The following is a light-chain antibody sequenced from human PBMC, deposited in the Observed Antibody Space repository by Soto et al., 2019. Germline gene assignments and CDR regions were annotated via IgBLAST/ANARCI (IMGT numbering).Light chain of an antibody. CDR1: SSDVGGYNY. Sequence: QSALTQPRSVSGSPGQSVTISCTGTSSDVGGYNYVSWYRQHPGKAPKLMIYDVNKRPSGVPDRFSGSKSGNTASLTISGLQAADGAYYYSCSYAGSWVFGGWNKLTV. CDR3: CSYAGSWV. J-gene: IGLJ3*02. CDR2: DVN. V-gene: IGLV2-11*01.